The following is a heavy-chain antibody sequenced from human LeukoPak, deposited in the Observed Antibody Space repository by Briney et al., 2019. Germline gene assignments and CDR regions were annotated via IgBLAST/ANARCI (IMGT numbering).Heavy chain of an antibody. Sequence: PGGSLRLSCAASGFTFSIYAMSWVRQAPGKGLEWVSAISGSGGSTYYADSVKGRFTISRDNSKNTLYLQMNSLRAEDTAVYYCAKVPEGQWLVSFDYWGQGTLVTVSS. D-gene: IGHD6-19*01. CDR3: AKVPEGQWLVSFDY. J-gene: IGHJ4*02. CDR1: GFTFSIYA. V-gene: IGHV3-23*01. CDR2: ISGSGGST.